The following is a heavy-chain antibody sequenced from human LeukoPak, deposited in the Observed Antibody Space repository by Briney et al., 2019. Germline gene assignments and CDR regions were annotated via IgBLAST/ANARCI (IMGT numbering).Heavy chain of an antibody. J-gene: IGHJ4*02. D-gene: IGHD6-13*01. CDR3: ARDQRAAAGSFDY. Sequence: GGSLRLSCAASGFTFSSYSMNWVRQAPGKGLEWVSGINWNGGSTGYADSVKGRFTISRDNAKNSLYLQMNSLRAEDTALYYCARDQRAAAGSFDYWGQGTLVTVSS. V-gene: IGHV3-20*04. CDR1: GFTFSSYS. CDR2: INWNGGST.